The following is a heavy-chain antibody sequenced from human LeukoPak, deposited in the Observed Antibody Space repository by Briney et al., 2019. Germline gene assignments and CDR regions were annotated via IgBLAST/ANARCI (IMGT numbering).Heavy chain of an antibody. V-gene: IGHV1-8*01. CDR3: ARGWFGELWGLDP. CDR2: MNPNSGYT. J-gene: IGHJ5*02. CDR1: GYTFTNYD. D-gene: IGHD3-10*01. Sequence: ASVKVSCKGSGYTFTNYDINWVRQATGQGLEWMGWMNPNSGYTGFAQKFQGRVSMTRNTSISTAYMELSSLRSEDTAVYYCARGWFGELWGLDPWGQGTLVTVSS.